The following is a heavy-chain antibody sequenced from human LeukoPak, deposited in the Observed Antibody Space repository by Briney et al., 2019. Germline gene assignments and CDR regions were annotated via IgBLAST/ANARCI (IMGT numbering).Heavy chain of an antibody. CDR2: IYYSGST. CDR1: GDSISNKSNY. D-gene: IGHD3-16*02. CDR3: ARVGLTFGGVIVIPNWFDP. Sequence: PSETLSLTCTVSGDSISNKSNYWGWIRQPPGKGLEWIGSIYYSGSTYYNPSLKSRVTISVDTSKNQFSLKLSSVTAADTAVYYCARVGLTFGGVIVIPNWFDPWGQGTLVTVSS. J-gene: IGHJ5*02. V-gene: IGHV4-39*07.